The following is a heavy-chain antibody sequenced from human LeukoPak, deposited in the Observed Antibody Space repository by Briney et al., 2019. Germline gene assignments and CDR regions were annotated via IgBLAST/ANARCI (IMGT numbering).Heavy chain of an antibody. CDR3: AMPYYYDSSGLKPN. CDR1: GFTFSSYE. Sequence: GGSLRLSCAASGFTFSSYEMNWVRQAPGKGLVWVSRINSDGSSTSYADSVKGRFTISRDNAKNTLSLQMNSLRAEDTAVYYCAMPYYYDSSGLKPNWGQGTLVTVSS. J-gene: IGHJ4*02. V-gene: IGHV3-74*01. D-gene: IGHD3-22*01. CDR2: INSDGSST.